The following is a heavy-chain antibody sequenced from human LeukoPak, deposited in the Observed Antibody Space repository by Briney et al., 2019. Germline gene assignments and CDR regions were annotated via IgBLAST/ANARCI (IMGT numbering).Heavy chain of an antibody. CDR1: GYTFTSYG. CDR3: ARGDWLHDY. V-gene: IGHV7-4-1*02. J-gene: IGHJ4*02. D-gene: IGHD3-9*01. Sequence: ASVKVSCKASGYTFTSYGISWVRQAPGQGLEWMGWINTNAGNPTYAQGFTGRFVFSLDTSVSTAYLQISSLKADDTAMYYCARGDWLHDYWGQGTLVTVSS. CDR2: INTNAGNP.